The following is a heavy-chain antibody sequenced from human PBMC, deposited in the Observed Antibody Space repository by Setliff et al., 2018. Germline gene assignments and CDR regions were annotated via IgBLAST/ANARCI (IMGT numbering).Heavy chain of an antibody. J-gene: IGHJ2*01. CDR3: VRAPPALHGEYGYFDL. Sequence: SVKVSCKASGGTFGLSAISWVRQAPGQGLEWVGGMLPLHGTRNHTPKLQGRVSITADESKTTVFMELSSLTAEDTAIYFCVRAPPALHGEYGYFDLWGRGTLVTVSS. CDR1: GGTFGLSA. D-gene: IGHD4-17*01. V-gene: IGHV1-69*13. CDR2: MLPLHGTR.